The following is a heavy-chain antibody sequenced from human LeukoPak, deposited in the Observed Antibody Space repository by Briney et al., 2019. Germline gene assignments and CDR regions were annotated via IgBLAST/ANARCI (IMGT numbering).Heavy chain of an antibody. J-gene: IGHJ4*02. CDR2: ITGGGADT. CDR3: AKGTLGHCNGASCYPLDY. V-gene: IGHV3-23*01. D-gene: IGHD2-15*01. Sequence: SGGSLRLSCAASGLTFSSHWMHWVRQAPGKEPEWVSVITGGGADTYQIDSVKGRFTISRDNSKNTLYLQMNSLRAEDTAVYFCAKGTLGHCNGASCYPLDYWGQGTLVTVSS. CDR1: GLTFSSHW.